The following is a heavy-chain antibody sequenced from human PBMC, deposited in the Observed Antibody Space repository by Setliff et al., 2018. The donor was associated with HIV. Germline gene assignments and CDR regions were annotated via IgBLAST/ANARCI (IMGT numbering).Heavy chain of an antibody. D-gene: IGHD3-10*01. V-gene: IGHV4-39*01. CDR3: ARLGYVSGGFYKTPGPYYFDY. Sequence: KPSETLSLTCTVSGGSMSSSSYYWSWIRQTPDKGLEWIGIIYYSGATYYNPSLTSRVTISVDTSRNQFSLKLRSVTAADTAAYYCARLGYVSGGFYKTPGPYYFDYWGQGALVTVSS. CDR2: IYYSGAT. J-gene: IGHJ4*02. CDR1: GGSMSSSSYY.